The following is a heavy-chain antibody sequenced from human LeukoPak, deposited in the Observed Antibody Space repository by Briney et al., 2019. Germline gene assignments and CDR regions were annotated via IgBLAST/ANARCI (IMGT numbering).Heavy chain of an antibody. CDR1: GGSIRSYY. V-gene: IGHV4-59*07. J-gene: IGHJ6*02. CDR2: NYYSGST. CDR3: ARLLVVGVSYGMDV. D-gene: IGHD2-15*01. Sequence: SDTLSLTCTVCGGSIRSYYWSGIRQPPGKGLEWIGYNYYSGSTNYNPSFNSRVTISVDTSKNQFSLKLSSVTAADTAVYYCARLLVVGVSYGMDVWGQGTTVTVSS.